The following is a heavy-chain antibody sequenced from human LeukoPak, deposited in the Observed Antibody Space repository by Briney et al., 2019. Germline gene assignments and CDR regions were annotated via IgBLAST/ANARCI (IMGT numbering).Heavy chain of an antibody. Sequence: GGSLRLSCAASGFIFNTYTMNWVRQAPGKGLEWVSSISSSSSYIYYADSMKGRFTISRDNAKNSLYLQMNSLRAEDTAVYYCARIRDQYDSSAIDYWGQGTLVTVSS. CDR3: ARIRDQYDSSAIDY. D-gene: IGHD3-22*01. J-gene: IGHJ4*02. CDR1: GFIFNTYT. V-gene: IGHV3-21*01. CDR2: ISSSSSYI.